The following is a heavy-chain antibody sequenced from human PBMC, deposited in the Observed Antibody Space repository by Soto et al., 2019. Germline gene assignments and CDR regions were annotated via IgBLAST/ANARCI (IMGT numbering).Heavy chain of an antibody. CDR2: IYYSGST. J-gene: IGHJ3*02. CDR3: ARVWGGAFDI. V-gene: IGHV4-39*07. Sequence: PSETLSLTCTVSGGSISSSSYYWGWIRQPPGKGLEWIGSIYYSGSTYYNPSLKSRVTISVDTSKNQFSLKLSSVTAADTAGYDCARVWGGAFDIWGQGTMVTVSS. D-gene: IGHD3-10*01. CDR1: GGSISSSSYY.